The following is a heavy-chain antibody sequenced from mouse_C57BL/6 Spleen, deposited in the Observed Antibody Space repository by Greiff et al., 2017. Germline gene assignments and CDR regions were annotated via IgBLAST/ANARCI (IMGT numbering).Heavy chain of an antibody. Sequence: DVKLQESGPGLVKPSQSLSLTCSVTGYSITSGYYWNWIRQFPGNKLEWMGYISYDGSNNYNPSLKNRISITRDTSKNQFFLKLNSVTTEDTATYYCARAPLLYWYFDVWGTGTTVTVSS. J-gene: IGHJ1*03. V-gene: IGHV3-6*01. CDR2: ISYDGSN. CDR1: GYSITSGYY. CDR3: ARAPLLYWYFDV. D-gene: IGHD6-1*01.